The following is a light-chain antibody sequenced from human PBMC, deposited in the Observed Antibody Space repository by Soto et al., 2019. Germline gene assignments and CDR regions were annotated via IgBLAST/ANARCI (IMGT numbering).Light chain of an antibody. CDR2: SNN. CDR1: STNIGNNY. J-gene: IGLJ2*01. CDR3: AAWDDSPTTYVL. V-gene: IGLV1-47*02. Sequence: QSVLTQPPSVSGTPGQRVTISCSGGSTNIGNNYVYWYQHLPGAPPKLLIFSNNQRPPGVPYRFSGFKSGTAASLAIRGLRPEDEGDYYCAAWDDSPTTYVLIGGGTKLTVL.